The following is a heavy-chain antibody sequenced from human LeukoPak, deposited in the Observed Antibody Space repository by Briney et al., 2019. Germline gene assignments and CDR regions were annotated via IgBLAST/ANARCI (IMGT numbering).Heavy chain of an antibody. J-gene: IGHJ4*02. CDR2: ISYDGSNK. D-gene: IGHD3-10*01. CDR3: ANFGLDPPPADYFDF. Sequence: PGGSLRLSCAASGFTFSNYGMHWVRQAPGKGLEWVAVISYDGSNKYYGDSVKGRFTISRDNSKNTLYLQMNSLRGEDSAVYYCANFGLDPPPADYFDFWGQGTLVTVSS. V-gene: IGHV3-30*18. CDR1: GFTFSNYG.